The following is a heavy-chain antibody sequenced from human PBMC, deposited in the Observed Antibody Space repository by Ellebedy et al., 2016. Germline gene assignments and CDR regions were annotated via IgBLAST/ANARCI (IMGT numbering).Heavy chain of an antibody. Sequence: GESLKISCAASGFTFSSYGMHWVRQAPGKGLEYVSAISSNGGSTYYADSVKGRFTISRDNSKNTLYLQMSSLRAEDTAVYYCVCGSSQYYFDYWGQGTLVTVSS. D-gene: IGHD1-26*01. CDR3: VCGSSQYYFDY. CDR2: ISSNGGST. CDR1: GFTFSSYG. J-gene: IGHJ4*02. V-gene: IGHV3-64D*06.